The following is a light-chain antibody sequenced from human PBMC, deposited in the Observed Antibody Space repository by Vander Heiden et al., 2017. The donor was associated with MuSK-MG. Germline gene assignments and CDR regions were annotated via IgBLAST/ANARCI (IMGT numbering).Light chain of an antibody. CDR1: QNIRNH. J-gene: IGKJ4*01. CDR2: AVS. CDR3: QQSDTPPLA. Sequence: DIQMTQSPSSLSASLGDRVTITCRASQNIRNHLDWYQQKPGKAPKFLIYAVSTLPSGVPARFSGSGSGTDFTLTISNLQPEDAATYYCQQSDTPPLAFGGGTKLEIK. V-gene: IGKV1-39*01.